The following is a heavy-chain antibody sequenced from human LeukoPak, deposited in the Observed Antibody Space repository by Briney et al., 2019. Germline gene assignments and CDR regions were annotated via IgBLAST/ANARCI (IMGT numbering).Heavy chain of an antibody. V-gene: IGHV1-8*01. CDR2: VSPNSGDT. CDR1: GYTFTSYD. Sequence: ASVKVSCKASGYTFTSYDFNWVRQATGQRPEWMGWVSPNSGDTGYAQKFQDRVTMTRNTSISTAYMELSSLRSDDTAVYYCARGPPNWGYDYWGPGTLVTVSS. J-gene: IGHJ4*02. D-gene: IGHD7-27*01. CDR3: ARGPPNWGYDY.